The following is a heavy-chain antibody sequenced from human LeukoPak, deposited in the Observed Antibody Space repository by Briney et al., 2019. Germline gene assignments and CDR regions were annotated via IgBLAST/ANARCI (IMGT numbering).Heavy chain of an antibody. CDR1: GFTFDDYA. Sequence: GGSLRLSCAASGFTFDDYAMHWVRQAPGKGLEWVSLISGDGGSTYYADSVKGRFTISRDNSKNSLYLQMNSLRTVDTALFYCAKVGYSNYFDYWGQGTLVTVSS. CDR3: AKVGYSNYFDY. V-gene: IGHV3-43*02. CDR2: ISGDGGST. D-gene: IGHD4-11*01. J-gene: IGHJ4*02.